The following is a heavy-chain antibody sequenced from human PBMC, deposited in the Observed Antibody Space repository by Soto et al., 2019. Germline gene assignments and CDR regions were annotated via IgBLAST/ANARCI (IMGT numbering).Heavy chain of an antibody. Sequence: PSETLSLTCTVSGGSVSSGSYYWSWIRQPPGKGLEWIGYIYYSGSTNYNPSLKSRVTISVDTSKNQFSLKLSSVTAADPAVYYCARGKYSSSPVVDYWGRGTLVAVAS. J-gene: IGHJ4*02. CDR3: ARGKYSSSPVVDY. V-gene: IGHV4-61*01. D-gene: IGHD6-6*01. CDR1: GGSVSSGSYY. CDR2: IYYSGST.